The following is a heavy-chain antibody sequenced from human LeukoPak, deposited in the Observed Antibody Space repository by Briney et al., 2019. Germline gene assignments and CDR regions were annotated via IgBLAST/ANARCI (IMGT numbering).Heavy chain of an antibody. J-gene: IGHJ4*02. V-gene: IGHV3-23*01. CDR2: ISGSGGST. CDR1: GFTFSSYA. CDR3: AKDSGKYCYGSGCLDY. Sequence: PGGSLRLSCAASGFTFSSYAMSWVRQAPGKGLEWVSAISGSGGSTYYADSVKGRFTISRDNSKNTLYLQMNSLRAEDTAVYYCAKDSGKYCYGSGCLDYWGQGTLVTVSS. D-gene: IGHD3-10*01.